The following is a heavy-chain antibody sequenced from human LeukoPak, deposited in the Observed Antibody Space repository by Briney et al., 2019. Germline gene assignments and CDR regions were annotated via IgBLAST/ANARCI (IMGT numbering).Heavy chain of an antibody. V-gene: IGHV4-38-2*02. CDR1: GYSISSGYY. D-gene: IGHD4-17*01. CDR2: IYHSGST. Sequence: SETLSLTCTVSGYSISSGYYWGRIRQPPGKGLEWIGSIYHSGSTYYNPSLKSRVTISVDTSKNQFSLKLSSVTAADTAVYYCARESLYGVVDYWGQGTLVTVSS. J-gene: IGHJ4*02. CDR3: ARESLYGVVDY.